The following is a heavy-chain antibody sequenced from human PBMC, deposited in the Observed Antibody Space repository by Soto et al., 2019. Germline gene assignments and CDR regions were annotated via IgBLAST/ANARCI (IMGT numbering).Heavy chain of an antibody. J-gene: IGHJ6*02. V-gene: IGHV4-39*01. CDR1: GGSISSSSYY. D-gene: IGHD5-18*01. Sequence: PSETLSLTCTVSGGSISSSSYYWGWIRQPPGKGLEWIGSIFYSGSTYYNPSLKSRVTISVDTSKNQFSLKLTSVTAADTAVYYCACIFSVVFSYRFYYYGMDVWGQGTTVTVSS. CDR3: ACIFSVVFSYRFYYYGMDV. CDR2: IFYSGST.